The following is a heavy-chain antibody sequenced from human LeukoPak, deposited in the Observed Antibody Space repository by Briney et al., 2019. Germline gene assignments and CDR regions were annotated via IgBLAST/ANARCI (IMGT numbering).Heavy chain of an antibody. V-gene: IGHV3-21*04. D-gene: IGHD4-17*01. J-gene: IGHJ4*02. CDR3: SKKGQNEDYGKPD. CDR2: ISSSSSYI. CDR1: GFTFSSYS. Sequence: GGSLRLSCAASGFTFSSYSMNWVRQAPGKGLEWVSSISSSSSYIYYADSVKGRFTISRDNAKNSLYLQMNSLRAEDTAVYYCSKKGQNEDYGKPDWGQGTLVTVSS.